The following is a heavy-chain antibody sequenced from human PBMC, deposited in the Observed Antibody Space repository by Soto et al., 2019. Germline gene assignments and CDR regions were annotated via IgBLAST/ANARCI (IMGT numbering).Heavy chain of an antibody. CDR3: AVNAGTAVAYDFAD. D-gene: IGHD6-13*01. V-gene: IGHV1-69*01. Sequence: QVQLVQSGAEVKKPGSSVKVSCKASGGTFTSYVISWVRQAPGQGHEWMGGIIPMFGTPAYAQRFQGRVTITADEYTNTAYIELNSLRSEDTAFYYCAVNAGTAVAYDFADWGQGTLVTVST. CDR2: IIPMFGTP. J-gene: IGHJ4*02. CDR1: GGTFTSYV.